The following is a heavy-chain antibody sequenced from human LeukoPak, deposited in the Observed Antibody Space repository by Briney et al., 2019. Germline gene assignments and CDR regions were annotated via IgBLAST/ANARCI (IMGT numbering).Heavy chain of an antibody. Sequence: GGTLRLSCAASGFIFSNYGMSWVRQAPGKGLEWVSAMSGSGSRTYYADSVKGRFTISRDNSKNTLYLQMSSLRAEDTAVYYCARDYGGSSPFDYWGQGTLVTVSS. V-gene: IGHV3-23*01. CDR3: ARDYGGSSPFDY. CDR2: MSGSGSRT. CDR1: GFIFSNYG. J-gene: IGHJ4*02. D-gene: IGHD4-23*01.